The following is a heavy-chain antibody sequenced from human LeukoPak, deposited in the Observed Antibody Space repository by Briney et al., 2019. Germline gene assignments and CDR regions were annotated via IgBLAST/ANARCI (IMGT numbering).Heavy chain of an antibody. CDR1: GYTFTSYA. V-gene: IGHV7-4-1*02. D-gene: IGHD6-13*01. Sequence: ASVIVSCKASGYTFTSYAMNWVRQAPGHGLGWMGWINTNTGNPTYAQGFTGRFVFALDTSVSTAYLQISSLKAEDTAVYYCARDFSSSNWYRDDTFDIWGQGTMVTVSS. CDR2: INTNTGNP. J-gene: IGHJ3*02. CDR3: ARDFSSSNWYRDDTFDI.